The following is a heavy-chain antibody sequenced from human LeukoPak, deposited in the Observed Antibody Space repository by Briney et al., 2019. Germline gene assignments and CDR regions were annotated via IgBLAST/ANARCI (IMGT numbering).Heavy chain of an antibody. CDR2: ISAYNGNT. CDR1: GDSFTSYG. J-gene: IGHJ6*03. V-gene: IGHV1-18*01. CDR3: ARDRGGSGYYYYYQYMDV. Sequence: ASVKVSCKTSGDSFTSYGISWVRQAPGQGLGWMGWISAYNGNTNYAQKLQGRVTMTTDTCTSTAYMELRSLRSDDTAVYYCARDRGGSGYYYYYQYMDVWGKGTTVTVSS. D-gene: IGHD3-22*01.